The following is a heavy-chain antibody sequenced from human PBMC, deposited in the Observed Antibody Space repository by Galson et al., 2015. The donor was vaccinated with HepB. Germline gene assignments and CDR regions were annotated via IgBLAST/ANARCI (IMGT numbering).Heavy chain of an antibody. J-gene: IGHJ5*02. V-gene: IGHV4-34*01. CDR2: INHNGST. Sequence: SETLSLTCGVYGGSFSTYYWSWIRQPPGKGLEWIGEINHNGSTNYNPSLKSRVSISIDTSKNRFSLKLSSVTAADTAVYYCARAVYYDFWNGFGPWGQRTLVTVSS. CDR3: ARAVYYDFWNGFGP. D-gene: IGHD3-3*01. CDR1: GGSFSTYY.